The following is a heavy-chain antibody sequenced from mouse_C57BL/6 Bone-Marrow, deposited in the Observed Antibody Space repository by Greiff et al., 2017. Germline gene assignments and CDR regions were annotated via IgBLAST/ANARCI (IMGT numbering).Heavy chain of an antibody. J-gene: IGHJ4*01. CDR1: GYTFTDYE. CDR3: TRGVTNAMDY. V-gene: IGHV1-15*01. D-gene: IGHD2-2*01. CDR2: IDPETGGT. Sequence: QVQLQQSGAELVRPGASVTLSCKASGYTFTDYEMHWVKQTPVHGLEWIGAIDPETGGTAYNQKFKGKAILTADKSSSTAYMELRSLTSEDSAVYYCTRGVTNAMDYWGQGTSVTASS.